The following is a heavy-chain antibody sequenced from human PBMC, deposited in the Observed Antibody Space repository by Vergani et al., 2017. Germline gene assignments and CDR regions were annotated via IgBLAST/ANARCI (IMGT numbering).Heavy chain of an antibody. J-gene: IGHJ4*02. CDR1: GFTFSSYE. D-gene: IGHD4-11*01. Sequence: EVQLVESGGGLVQPGGSLRLSCAASGFTFSSYEMNWVRQAPGKGLEWVSYISSSGSTIYYADSVKGRFTISRDNAKNSLYLQMNSLRAEDTAVYYCAKGATVTTFDYWGQGTLVTVSS. V-gene: IGHV3-48*03. CDR3: AKGATVTTFDY. CDR2: ISSSGSTI.